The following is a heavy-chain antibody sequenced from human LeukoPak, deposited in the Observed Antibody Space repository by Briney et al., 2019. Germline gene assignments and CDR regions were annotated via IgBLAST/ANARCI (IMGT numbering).Heavy chain of an antibody. J-gene: IGHJ4*02. CDR2: ISSSGSTI. V-gene: IGHV3-48*03. CDR1: GFTFSSYE. CDR3: ARDGYYYDSSGEMGDY. Sequence: PGGSLRLSCAASGFTFSSYEMNWVRQAPGKGLEWVSYISSSGSTIYYADSVKGRFTISRDNAKNSLYLQMNSLRAEDTAVYYCARDGYYYDSSGEMGDYWGQGTLVTASS. D-gene: IGHD3-22*01.